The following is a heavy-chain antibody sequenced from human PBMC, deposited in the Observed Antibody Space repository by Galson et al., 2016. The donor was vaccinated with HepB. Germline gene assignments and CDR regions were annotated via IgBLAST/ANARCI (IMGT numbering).Heavy chain of an antibody. Sequence: TLSLTCTVSGGTIYSGVYYWNWIRQHPGKGLEWIGSIYNNGRTYYNLTLKRRFTISVDKSKNQSSLKLNSVTAADTAFYSCARGTHCGSGGAWFVPWGQGTLVTVSS. V-gene: IGHV4-31*03. J-gene: IGHJ5*02. CDR3: ARGTHCGSGGAWFVP. CDR1: GGTIYSGVYY. CDR2: IYNNGRT. D-gene: IGHD3-10*01.